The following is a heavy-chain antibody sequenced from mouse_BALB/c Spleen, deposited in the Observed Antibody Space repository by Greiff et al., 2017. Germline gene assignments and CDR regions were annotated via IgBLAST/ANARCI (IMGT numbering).Heavy chain of an antibody. J-gene: IGHJ1*01. V-gene: IGHV5-6-3*01. CDR2: INSNGGST. Sequence: EVKLVESGGGLVQPGGSLKLSCAASGFTFSSYGMSWVRQTPDKRLELVATINSNGGSTYYPDSVKGRFTISRDNAKNTLYLQMSSLKSEDTAMYYCASGIYYGNYDWYFDVWGAGTTVTVSS. CDR3: ASGIYYGNYDWYFDV. CDR1: GFTFSSYG. D-gene: IGHD2-1*01.